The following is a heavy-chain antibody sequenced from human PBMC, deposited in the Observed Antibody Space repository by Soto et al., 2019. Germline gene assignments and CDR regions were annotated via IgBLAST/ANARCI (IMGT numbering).Heavy chain of an antibody. Sequence: SETLSLTCAVSGGSISSGNWWSWVRQPPGKGLEWIGEIYHSGSTNYNPSLKSRVTISVDKSKNQFSLKLSSVTAADTAVYYCARRRYSSSWSYYYGMDVWGQGTTVTVSS. CDR2: IYHSGST. CDR1: GGSISSGNW. J-gene: IGHJ6*02. V-gene: IGHV4-4*02. D-gene: IGHD6-13*01. CDR3: ARRRYSSSWSYYYGMDV.